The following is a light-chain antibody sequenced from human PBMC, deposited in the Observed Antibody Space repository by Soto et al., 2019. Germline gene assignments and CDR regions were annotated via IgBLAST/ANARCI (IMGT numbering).Light chain of an antibody. CDR3: AAWDNSLTGYV. V-gene: IGLV1-47*01. CDR2: RNN. CDR1: SSNIGSNY. Sequence: QSVLTQPPSASGTPGQRVTISCSGSSSNIGSNYVYWYQQVPGAAPKLLIYRNNQRPSGVPDRFSDSKSGTSASLAISGLRSEDEADYYCAAWDNSLTGYVFGTGTKLTVL. J-gene: IGLJ1*01.